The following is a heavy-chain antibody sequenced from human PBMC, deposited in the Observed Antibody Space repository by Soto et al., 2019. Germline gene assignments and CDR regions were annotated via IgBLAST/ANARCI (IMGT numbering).Heavy chain of an antibody. CDR3: ARLGLPSYGRAAY. V-gene: IGHV4-39*01. D-gene: IGHD4-17*01. CDR1: GGSISSSSYY. J-gene: IGHJ1*01. Sequence: QLQLQESGPGLVKPSETLSLTCTVSGGSISSSSYYWGWIRQPPGKGLQWIGNIHYVGSPYYNPSLKSRVTCSVDTSTTRFSLRLSSVTAADTAVYYCARLGLPSYGRAAYWGQGTLVTVSS. CDR2: IHYVGSP.